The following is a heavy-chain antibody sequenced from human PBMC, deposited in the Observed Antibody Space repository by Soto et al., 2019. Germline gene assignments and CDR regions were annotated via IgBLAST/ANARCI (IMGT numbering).Heavy chain of an antibody. V-gene: IGHV3-23*01. J-gene: IGHJ4*02. CDR1: GFTFSTYA. D-gene: IGHD6-13*01. CDR3: AKSSSNWYAPYFDS. CDR2: ISDSGDST. Sequence: GGSLRLSXAASGFTFSTYAMSWVRQAPGKGLEWVSTISDSGDSTYYADSVKGRFTISRDNSKNTLYLHMNRLRAEDTAPFYCAKSSSNWYAPYFDSWGQGTLVTVSS.